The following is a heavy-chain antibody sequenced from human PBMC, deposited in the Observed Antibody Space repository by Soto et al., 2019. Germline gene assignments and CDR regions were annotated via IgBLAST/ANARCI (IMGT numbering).Heavy chain of an antibody. Sequence: GGSLRLCCAASGFTFSSYAMHWVRQAPGKGLEWVAVISYDGSNKYYADSVKGRFTISRDNSKNTLYLQMNSLRAEDTAVYYYASSPGRYCSGGSCSYYYGMDVWGQGTTVTVS. J-gene: IGHJ6*02. V-gene: IGHV3-30-3*01. CDR3: ASSPGRYCSGGSCSYYYGMDV. CDR2: ISYDGSNK. D-gene: IGHD2-15*01. CDR1: GFTFSSYA.